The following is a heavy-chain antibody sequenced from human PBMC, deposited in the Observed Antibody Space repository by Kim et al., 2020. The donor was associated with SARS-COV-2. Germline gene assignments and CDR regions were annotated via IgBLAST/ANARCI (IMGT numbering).Heavy chain of an antibody. J-gene: IGHJ4*02. V-gene: IGHV4-59*01. D-gene: IGHD3-3*01. Sequence: SETLSLTCTVSGGSISNYYWSWIRQPSGKGLEWIGYIYYSGSTNYNPSLKSRGTISVDTSNNQGSLTLSYVTAADTAVYSCARGRRDLAYWCQGTLVT. CDR2: IYYSGST. CDR1: GGSISNYY. CDR3: ARGRRDLAY.